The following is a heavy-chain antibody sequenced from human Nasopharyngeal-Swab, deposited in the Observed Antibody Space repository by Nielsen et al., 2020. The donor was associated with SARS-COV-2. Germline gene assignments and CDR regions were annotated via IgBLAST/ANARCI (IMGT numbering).Heavy chain of an antibody. V-gene: IGHV3-30-3*01. J-gene: IGHJ4*02. Sequence: GESLKISCAASGFDFSKYGVHWARQAPGKGLDWVATLSPDASRAFYGDSVRGRFTISRDNSKNTLYVQMNSLRPEDTAVYYCASDYYDSGASGHWGQGTLVTVSS. CDR2: LSPDASRA. CDR1: GFDFSKYG. D-gene: IGHD3-22*01. CDR3: ASDYYDSGASGH.